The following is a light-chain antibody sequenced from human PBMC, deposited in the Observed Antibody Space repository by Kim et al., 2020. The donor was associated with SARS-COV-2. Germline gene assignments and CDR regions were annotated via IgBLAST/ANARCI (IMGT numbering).Light chain of an antibody. V-gene: IGKV3-20*01. J-gene: IGKJ4*01. Sequence: EVVLTQSPGTLSLSPGERATLYCRTSESVKSSYSAWYQQKRGQPPRLLIYGATSRATGIPDRFSSSGSGTNFTLTISRLEPEDFAVYYCQQYGTSFIFGGGTKVDIK. CDR1: ESVKSSY. CDR3: QQYGTSFI. CDR2: GAT.